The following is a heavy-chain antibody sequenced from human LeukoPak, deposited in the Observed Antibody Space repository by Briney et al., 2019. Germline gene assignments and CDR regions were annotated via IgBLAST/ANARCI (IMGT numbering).Heavy chain of an antibody. V-gene: IGHV1-2*02. CDR2: INPNSGGT. CDR1: GYTFTGYY. D-gene: IGHD5-18*01. J-gene: IGHJ5*02. CDR3: AYTAALNWFDP. Sequence: ASVKVSCKASGYTFTGYYMHWVRQAPGQGLEWMGWINPNSGGTNYAQKFRRRVTMTRDTSISTAYMELSRLRSDDTAVYYCAYTAALNWFDPWGQGTLVTVSS.